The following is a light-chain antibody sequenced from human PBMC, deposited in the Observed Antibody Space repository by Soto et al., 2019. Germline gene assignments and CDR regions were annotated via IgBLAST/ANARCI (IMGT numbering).Light chain of an antibody. CDR1: SSDVGGYNY. CDR2: EVS. Sequence: QSALTQPASVSGSPGQSITISCTGTSSDVGGYNYVSWYQQHPAKAPKLMIYEVSTRPSGVSTRFSGSKSGNTASLTISGLQAEDEADYYCSSYAGSNNYVVFGGGTKVTVL. CDR3: SSYAGSNNYVV. V-gene: IGLV2-14*01. J-gene: IGLJ2*01.